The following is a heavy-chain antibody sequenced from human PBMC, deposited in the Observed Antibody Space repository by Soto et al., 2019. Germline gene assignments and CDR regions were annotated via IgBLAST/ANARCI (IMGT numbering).Heavy chain of an antibody. Sequence: SQTLSHTSASSGDSVSSNSAAWNWIRQSPSRGLEWLGRTYYSSKWFNNYALSVKSRITINPDSPQNQLSLQLNSVTREDTAVYQCARGDQGFDYWGQGTLVTVSS. V-gene: IGHV6-1*01. D-gene: IGHD3-16*01. J-gene: IGHJ4*02. CDR3: ARGDQGFDY. CDR1: GDSVSSNSAA. CDR2: TYYSSKWFN.